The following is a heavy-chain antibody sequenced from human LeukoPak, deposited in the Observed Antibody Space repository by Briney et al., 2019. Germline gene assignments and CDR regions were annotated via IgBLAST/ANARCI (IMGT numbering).Heavy chain of an antibody. CDR3: ARGYYDTSGYWLSYFDY. CDR2: IYYSGNT. J-gene: IGHJ4*02. CDR1: GGSMKNYY. V-gene: IGHV4-59*01. D-gene: IGHD3-22*01. Sequence: SETLSLTCTVSGGSMKNYYWTWNRQPPRKGLEWIGYIYYSGNTNYNPSLKSRVSISVDTSKNQLSLKLSSVTAADTAVYYCARGYYDTSGYWLSYFDYWGQGTLVTVSS.